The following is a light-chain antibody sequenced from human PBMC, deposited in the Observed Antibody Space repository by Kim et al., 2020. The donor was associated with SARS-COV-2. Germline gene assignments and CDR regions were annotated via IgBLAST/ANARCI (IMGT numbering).Light chain of an antibody. J-gene: IGLJ2*01. CDR1: NIGSKS. Sequence: APGKPSRITCGGNNIGSKSVLWYQQKPGQAPVLVIYYDSDRPSGIPERFSGSNSGNTATLTISRVEAGDEADYYCQVWDSSSDHPVFGGGTQLTVL. V-gene: IGLV3-21*04. CDR2: YDS. CDR3: QVWDSSSDHPV.